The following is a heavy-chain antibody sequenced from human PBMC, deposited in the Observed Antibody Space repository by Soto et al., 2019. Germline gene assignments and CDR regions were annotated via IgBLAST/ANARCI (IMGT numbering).Heavy chain of an antibody. Sequence: EVQLLESGGGLVQPGGSLRLSCAASGFTFSSYVMSWVRQAPGKGLEWVSAISGSGGSTYYADSVKGRFTISRDNSKNTLYLQMNSLRAEDTAVYYCAKPRRRDYDFWSALGYWGQGTLVTVSS. V-gene: IGHV3-23*01. D-gene: IGHD3-3*01. CDR1: GFTFSSYV. CDR2: ISGSGGST. J-gene: IGHJ4*02. CDR3: AKPRRRDYDFWSALGY.